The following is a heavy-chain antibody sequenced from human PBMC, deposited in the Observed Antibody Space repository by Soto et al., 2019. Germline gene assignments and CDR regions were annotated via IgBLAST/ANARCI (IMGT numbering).Heavy chain of an antibody. CDR1: GDSISSSNSY. D-gene: IGHD3-22*01. Sequence: SETLSLTCSVSGDSISSSNSYWGWIRRPPGKGLEWIGSFYYFGSTYYNPSLKSRVTISVDTSKNEFSLKLSSVTAADTAVYYCANAPQGLALFDPWGQGTLVIVYS. CDR3: ANAPQGLALFDP. CDR2: FYYFGST. V-gene: IGHV4-39*01. J-gene: IGHJ5*02.